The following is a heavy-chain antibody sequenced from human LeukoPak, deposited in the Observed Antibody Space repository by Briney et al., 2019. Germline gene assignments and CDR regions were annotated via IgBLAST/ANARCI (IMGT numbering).Heavy chain of an antibody. D-gene: IGHD6-19*01. CDR1: GFTFSSYA. CDR2: ISYDGSNK. Sequence: GRSLRLSCSASGFTFSSYAMHWVRQAPGKGLEWVAVISYDGSNKYYADSVKGRFTISRDNSKNTLYLQMNSLRAEDTAVYYCARYGGYSSGLDYWGQGTLVTVSS. J-gene: IGHJ4*02. CDR3: ARYGGYSSGLDY. V-gene: IGHV3-30-3*01.